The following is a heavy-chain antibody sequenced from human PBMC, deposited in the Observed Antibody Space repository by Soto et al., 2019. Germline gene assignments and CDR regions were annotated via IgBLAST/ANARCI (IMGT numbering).Heavy chain of an antibody. V-gene: IGHV1-69*02. CDR1: GGTFYSYS. Sequence: QVQLVHSGAEVKKPGSSVRVSCKASGGTFYSYSISWLRQAPGQGLEWVGKVAPIFDVSSYAPELQGRVTITADKSTSTAYMDLSGLKSEDTAVYYWTTGAFGGRQQLVRDAFDFWGQGTKVSVSS. CDR2: VAPIFDVS. CDR3: TTGAFGGRQQLVRDAFDF. J-gene: IGHJ3*01. D-gene: IGHD6-13*01.